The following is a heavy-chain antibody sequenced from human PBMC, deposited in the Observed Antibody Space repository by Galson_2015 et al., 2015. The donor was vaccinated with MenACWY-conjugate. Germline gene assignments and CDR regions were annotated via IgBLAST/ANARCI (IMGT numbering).Heavy chain of an antibody. CDR2: IGTSSSTI. V-gene: IGHV3-48*01. D-gene: IGHD3-10*01. Sequence: SLRLSCAVSGFTFSSYLMTWVRQAPGKGLEWVSYIGTSSSTISYADSVKGRFTISRDNAENSLYLQVNSLRVEDTAVYYCARGYMVRGGYFDPWGHGTLVTVSS. CDR1: GFTFSSYL. J-gene: IGHJ4*01. CDR3: ARGYMVRGGYFDP.